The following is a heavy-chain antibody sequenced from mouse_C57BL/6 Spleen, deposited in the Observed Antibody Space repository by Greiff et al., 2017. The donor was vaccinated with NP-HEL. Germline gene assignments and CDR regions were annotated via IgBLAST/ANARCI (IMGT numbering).Heavy chain of an antibody. V-gene: IGHV5-6*01. D-gene: IGHD1-1*01. Sequence: VQLQQSGGDLVKPGGSLKLSCAASGFTFSSYGMSWVRQTPDKRLEWVATISSGGSYTYYPDSVKGRFTISRDNAKNTLYLQMSSLKSEDTAMYYCARPAITTVVATRYFDVWGTGTTVTVSS. J-gene: IGHJ1*03. CDR3: ARPAITTVVATRYFDV. CDR2: ISSGGSYT. CDR1: GFTFSSYG.